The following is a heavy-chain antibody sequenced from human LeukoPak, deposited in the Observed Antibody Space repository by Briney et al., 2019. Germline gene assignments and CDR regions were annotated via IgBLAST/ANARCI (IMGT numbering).Heavy chain of an antibody. V-gene: IGHV3-33*01. CDR2: IWYDGSNK. D-gene: IGHD4-17*01. CDR1: GFTFSSYG. Sequence: GGSLRLSCAASGFTFSSYGMHWVRQAPGKGLEWVAVIWYDGSNKYYADSVKGRFTISRDNSKNTLYLQMNSLRAEDTAVYYCAGTTVVTGSNYYYYGMDVWGQGTTVTVSS. CDR3: AGTTVVTGSNYYYYGMDV. J-gene: IGHJ6*02.